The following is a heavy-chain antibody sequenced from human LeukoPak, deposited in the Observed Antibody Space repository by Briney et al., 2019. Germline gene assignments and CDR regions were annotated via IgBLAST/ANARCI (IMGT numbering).Heavy chain of an antibody. CDR2: ISAYNGNT. CDR3: ARGGGYDFPYYYYGMDV. D-gene: IGHD5-12*01. CDR1: GYTFTSYG. J-gene: IGHJ6*02. V-gene: IGHV1-18*01. Sequence: ASVKDSCKASGYTFTSYGISWVRQAPGQGLEWMGWISAYNGNTNYAQKLQGRVTMTTDTSTSTAYMELRSLRSDDTAVYYCARGGGYDFPYYYYGMDVWGQGTTVTVSS.